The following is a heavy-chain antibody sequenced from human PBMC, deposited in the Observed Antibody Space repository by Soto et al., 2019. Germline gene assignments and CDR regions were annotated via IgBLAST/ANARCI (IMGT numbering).Heavy chain of an antibody. J-gene: IGHJ4*01. V-gene: IGHV3-7*01. CDR3: EADLNLPNY. D-gene: IGHD1-20*01. CDR1: QISFSSYW. Sequence: EEQLVESGGGLVQPGGSLKLSCVVSQISFSSYWMTWVRQAPGKGLECVANINQDGSEQYYEDALKGRFTISRYDTKNSLYLHMNSLRAEDTAVYYCEADLNLPNYWGHGTLVAVSS. CDR2: INQDGSEQ.